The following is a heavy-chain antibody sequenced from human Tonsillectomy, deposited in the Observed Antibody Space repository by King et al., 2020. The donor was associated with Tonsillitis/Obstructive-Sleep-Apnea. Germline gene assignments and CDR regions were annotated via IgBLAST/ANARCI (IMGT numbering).Heavy chain of an antibody. V-gene: IGHV1-2*02. Sequence: VQLVESGAEVKKPGAAVKVSCKASGYTFTAYYVHWVRQAPGQGLEWMGWINPYSGGTNYAQKFQGRVTMTGDTSTSTAYMELSRLRSDDTAVYYCAGGDDIAYGMDVWGQGTTVTVSS. CDR2: INPYSGGT. J-gene: IGHJ6*02. CDR1: GYTFTAYY. D-gene: IGHD1-1*01. CDR3: AGGDDIAYGMDV.